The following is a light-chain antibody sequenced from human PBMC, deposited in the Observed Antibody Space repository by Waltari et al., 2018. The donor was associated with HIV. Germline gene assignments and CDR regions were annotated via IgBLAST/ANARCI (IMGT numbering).Light chain of an antibody. CDR2: AAS. V-gene: IGKV1-17*02. J-gene: IGKJ5*01. CDR1: QGVRND. Sequence: DIQMTQSPSSLSASVGDRVTVTCRASQGVRNDLGWFQQKPGQAPQRLIYAASHLQSVVPSRFSGSGSETYFTLTITDLQPEDSATYFCLQHNSYPLITFGQGTRLEI. CDR3: LQHNSYPLIT.